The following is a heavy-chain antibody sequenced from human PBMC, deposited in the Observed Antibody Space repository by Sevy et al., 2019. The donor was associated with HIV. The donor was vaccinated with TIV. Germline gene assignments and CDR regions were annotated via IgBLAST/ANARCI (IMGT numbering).Heavy chain of an antibody. J-gene: IGHJ4*02. Sequence: GGSLRLSCATSGFIFSNYGMHWIRQAPGKGLEWVAVIWDDGTDKYYADSVQGRFTISRDNSKNTLYLQMNSLRVEDTAVYYCARYWGRDGHSIDYWGQGSLVTVSS. V-gene: IGHV3-33*01. D-gene: IGHD3-16*01. CDR2: IWDDGTDK. CDR1: GFIFSNYG. CDR3: ARYWGRDGHSIDY.